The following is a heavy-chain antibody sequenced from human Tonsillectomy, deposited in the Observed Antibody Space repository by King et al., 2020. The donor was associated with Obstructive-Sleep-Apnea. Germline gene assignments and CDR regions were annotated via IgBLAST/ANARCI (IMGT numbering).Heavy chain of an antibody. CDR1: GFTFSSYA. Sequence: VQLVESGGGLVQPGGSLRLSCAASGFTFSSYAMHWVRQAPGKGLEYVSAISSNGGSTYYANSVMGRFTISRDNSKNTLYLQMGSLRAEEMAVYYCARRALAAASPFDYWGQGTLVTVSS. CDR3: ARRALAAASPFDY. CDR2: ISSNGGST. D-gene: IGHD2-15*01. J-gene: IGHJ4*02. V-gene: IGHV3-64*01.